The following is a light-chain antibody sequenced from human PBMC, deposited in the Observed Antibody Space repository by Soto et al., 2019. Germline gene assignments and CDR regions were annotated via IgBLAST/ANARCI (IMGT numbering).Light chain of an antibody. CDR3: QHYNSYSEA. Sequence: TQSPGTLSASVGDRVTLTCRASQSLNSRLAWYQQRPGKAPKLLIYKASTLKSGVPSRFSGSGSGTEFTLTISSLQPDDFATYYCQHYNSYSEAFGQGTKVDNK. J-gene: IGKJ1*01. CDR2: KAS. CDR1: QSLNSR. V-gene: IGKV1-5*03.